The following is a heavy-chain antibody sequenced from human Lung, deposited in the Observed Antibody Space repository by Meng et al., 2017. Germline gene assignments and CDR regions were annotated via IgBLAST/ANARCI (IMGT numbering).Heavy chain of an antibody. V-gene: IGHV4-39*07. D-gene: IGHD6-13*01. CDR1: FAALSSSRYY. Sequence: PHLQSSSQVLLKPTATLYRPCPVSFAALSSSRYYWGWISQPPGKGLEWLGSISDGGNTYYNPSLQSRVSISVDTSKTQFSLKLRSVTAADTAVYYCARVKYSSSWYLDFWGQGALVTVSS. CDR3: ARVKYSSSWYLDF. J-gene: IGHJ4*02. CDR2: ISDGGNT.